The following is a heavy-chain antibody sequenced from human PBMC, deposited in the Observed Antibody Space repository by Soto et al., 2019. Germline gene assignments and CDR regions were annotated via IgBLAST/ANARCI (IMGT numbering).Heavy chain of an antibody. CDR3: AREDYSNFDY. CDR1: GFTFSSYS. V-gene: IGHV3-21*01. J-gene: IGHJ4*02. Sequence: GGSLRLSCAASGFTFSSYSMNWVRQAPGKGLEWVSSISSSSSYIYSADSVKGRFTISRDNAKNSLYLQMNSLRAEDTAVYYCAREDYSNFDYWGQGXLVTVYS. CDR2: ISSSSSYI. D-gene: IGHD4-4*01.